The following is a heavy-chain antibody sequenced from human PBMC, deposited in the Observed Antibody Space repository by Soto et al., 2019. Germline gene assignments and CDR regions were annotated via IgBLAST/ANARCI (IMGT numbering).Heavy chain of an antibody. CDR2: ISGSGGST. J-gene: IGHJ5*02. CDR1: GFTFSSYA. Sequence: GGSLRLSCAASGFTFSSYAMSWVRQAPGKGLEWVSAISGSGGSTYYADSVKGRFTISRDNSKNTLYLQMNSLRAEDTAVYYCAKAIAVAGLGNWFDPWGQGTLVTVSS. V-gene: IGHV3-23*01. CDR3: AKAIAVAGLGNWFDP. D-gene: IGHD6-19*01.